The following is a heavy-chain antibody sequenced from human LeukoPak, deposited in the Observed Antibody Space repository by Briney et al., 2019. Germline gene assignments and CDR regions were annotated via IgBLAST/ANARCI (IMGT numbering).Heavy chain of an antibody. J-gene: IGHJ5*02. V-gene: IGHV4-59*01. Sequence: SETLSLTCTVSGGSISSYYWSWIRQPPGKGLEWIGYIYYSGSTNYNPSLKSRVTISLDTSKNQFSLKLSSVTAADTAVYYCARGELYYDFWSGSSSNWFDPWGQGTLVTVSS. CDR3: ARGELYYDFWSGSSSNWFDP. CDR2: IYYSGST. CDR1: GGSISSYY. D-gene: IGHD3-3*01.